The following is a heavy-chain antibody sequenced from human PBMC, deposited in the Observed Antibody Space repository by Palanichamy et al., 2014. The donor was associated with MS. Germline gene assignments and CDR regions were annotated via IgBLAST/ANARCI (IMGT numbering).Heavy chain of an antibody. CDR1: GFTFSSYS. CDR2: ISSSSSTI. J-gene: IGHJ6*02. V-gene: IGHV3-48*02. D-gene: IGHD1-26*01. Sequence: QLVEVWGRAWYSLGGPVRLSCAASGFTFSSYSMNWVRQAPGKGLEWVSYISSSSSTIYYADSVKGRFTISRDNAKNSLYLQMNSLRDEDTAVYYCARDLYSGSYYYYYGMDVWGQGTTVTVSS. CDR3: ARDLYSGSYYYYYGMDV.